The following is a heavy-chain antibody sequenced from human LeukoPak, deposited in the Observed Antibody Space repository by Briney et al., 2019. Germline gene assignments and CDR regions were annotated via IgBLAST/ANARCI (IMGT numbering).Heavy chain of an antibody. J-gene: IGHJ4*02. CDR3: ARDVGYCGGGSCLHYFDY. CDR1: GFTFSSYW. CDR2: IKEDGNEK. V-gene: IGHV3-7*01. Sequence: GGSLRLSCAAPGFTFSSYWMSWVRQTPGKGLEWVANIKEDGNEKYYVDSVKGRFTISRDNAKNSLYLQMNSLRVEDTAVYYCARDVGYCGGGSCLHYFDYWGQGTLVTVSS. D-gene: IGHD2-15*01.